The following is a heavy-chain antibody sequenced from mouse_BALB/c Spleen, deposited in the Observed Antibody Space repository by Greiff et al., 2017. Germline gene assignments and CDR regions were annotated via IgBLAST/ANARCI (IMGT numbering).Heavy chain of an antibody. J-gene: IGHJ4*01. D-gene: IGHD2-1*01. CDR1: GFTFSSYA. V-gene: IGHV5-9-4*01. CDR3: ARGGNHMDY. Sequence: VQLKESGGGLVKPGGSLKLSCAASGFTFSSYAMSWVRQSPEKRLEWVAEISSGGSYTYYPDTVTGRFTISRDNAKNTLYLEMSSLRSEDTAMYYCARGGNHMDYWGQGTSVTVSS. CDR2: ISSGGSYT.